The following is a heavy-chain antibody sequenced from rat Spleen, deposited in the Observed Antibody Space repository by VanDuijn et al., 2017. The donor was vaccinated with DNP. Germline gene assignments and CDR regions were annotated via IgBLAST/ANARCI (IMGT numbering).Heavy chain of an antibody. CDR1: GYSITSCCR. CDR3: ARWPGYNPPYAMDA. D-gene: IGHD1-4*01. V-gene: IGHV3-3*01. CDR2: INSAGTT. J-gene: IGHJ4*01. Sequence: VQLQESGPGLVEPSQSLSLTCSVTGYSITSCCRWTWIRKFPGHKLEWMGYINSAGTTYYNPSLKSRISITRDTSKNQFFLQVNSVTSEDTATYYCARWPGYNPPYAMDAWGQGTSVTVSS.